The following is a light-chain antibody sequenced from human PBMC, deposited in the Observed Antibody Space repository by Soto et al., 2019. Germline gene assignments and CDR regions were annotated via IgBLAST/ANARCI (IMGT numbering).Light chain of an antibody. CDR3: HQYYRSPLT. V-gene: IGKV4-1*01. CDR1: QSVLYSSNNKNY. CDR2: WAS. Sequence: DIVMTQSPDSLAVSLGERATINCKSSQSVLYSSNNKNYLAWYQQKPGQPTKLLIYWASTRESGVPDRFSGSGSGTDFTLTISSLQAEDVAVYYCHQYYRSPLTFGGGTKVEIK. J-gene: IGKJ4*01.